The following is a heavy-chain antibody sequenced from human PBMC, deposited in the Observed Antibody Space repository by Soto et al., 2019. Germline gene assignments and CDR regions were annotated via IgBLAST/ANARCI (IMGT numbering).Heavy chain of an antibody. CDR1: GFPVTSNY. CDR2: LYTGVST. D-gene: IGHD2-2*01. Sequence: EVQLVESGGGLIQPGGSLRLSCVASGFPVTSNYMKWVRQAPGKGLEWVSILYTGVSTYYSDSVKGRSTISRGTPKNTVFLQLISLRAEDSAIYYCAGATRYFGTCDSWGQGTLFSV. CDR3: AGATRYFGTCDS. V-gene: IGHV3-53*01. J-gene: IGHJ4*02.